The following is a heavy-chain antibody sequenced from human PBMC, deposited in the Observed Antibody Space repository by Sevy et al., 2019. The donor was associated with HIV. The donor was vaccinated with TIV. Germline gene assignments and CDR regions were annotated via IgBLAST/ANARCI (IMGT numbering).Heavy chain of an antibody. Sequence: GGSLRLSCAASGFTFSDHYMSWIRQAQGKGLGWVSYISRSGSFTNNEDSGKGRFTMSRDNAKNSLSLQRNSRGAEDTAVYYCARGDSSGCLDYWGQGTLVTVSS. CDR3: ARGDSSGCLDY. CDR2: ISRSGSFT. J-gene: IGHJ4*02. V-gene: IGHV3-11*06. D-gene: IGHD3-22*01. CDR1: GFTFSDHY.